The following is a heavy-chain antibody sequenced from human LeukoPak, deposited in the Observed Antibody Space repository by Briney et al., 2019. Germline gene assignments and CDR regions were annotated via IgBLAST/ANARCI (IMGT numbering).Heavy chain of an antibody. D-gene: IGHD5-12*01. CDR1: GFTLSSYS. J-gene: IGHJ6*03. Sequence: GGSLRLSCAASGFTLSSYSMNWVRQAPGKGLEWVSSISSSSYIYYADSVKGRFTISRDNAKNSLYLQMNSLRAEDTAVYYCARVNSGYDFGYYYYMDVWGKGTTATVSS. CDR3: ARVNSGYDFGYYYYMDV. CDR2: ISSSSYI. V-gene: IGHV3-21*01.